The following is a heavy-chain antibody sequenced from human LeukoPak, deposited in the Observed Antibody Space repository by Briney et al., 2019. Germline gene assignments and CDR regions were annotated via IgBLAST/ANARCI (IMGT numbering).Heavy chain of an antibody. J-gene: IGHJ6*02. V-gene: IGHV1-8*01. Sequence: VASVKVSCKASGYTFTSYDINWVRQATGQGLEWMGWMNPNSGNTGYAQKFQGRVTMTRSTSLSTAYMELSSLRSDDTAVYYCVRAMAPLDTFNYQYAMDVWGQGTMVTVSS. CDR1: GYTFTSYD. CDR3: VRAMAPLDTFNYQYAMDV. CDR2: MNPNSGNT. D-gene: IGHD5-24*01.